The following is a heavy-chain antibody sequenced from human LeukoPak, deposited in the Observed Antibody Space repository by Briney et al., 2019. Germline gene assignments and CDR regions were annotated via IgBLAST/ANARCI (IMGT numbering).Heavy chain of an antibody. CDR1: GGSISSSSYY. D-gene: IGHD3-10*01. Sequence: SETLSLTCTVSGGSISSSSYYWGWIRQPPGKGLEWIGSIYYSGSTYYNPSLKSRVTISVDTSKNQFSLKLSSVTAADTAVYCCARGITMVRGVNGYMDVWGKGTTVTISS. CDR2: IYYSGST. CDR3: ARGITMVRGVNGYMDV. V-gene: IGHV4-39*01. J-gene: IGHJ6*03.